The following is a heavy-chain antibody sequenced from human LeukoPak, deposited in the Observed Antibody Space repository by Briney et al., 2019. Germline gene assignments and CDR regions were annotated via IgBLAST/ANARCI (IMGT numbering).Heavy chain of an antibody. CDR3: ARHRYDYGLF. Sequence: GGSLRLSCAASGFTFSSYAMSWVRQAPGKGLEWVSAISGSGGSTYYADSVKGRFTISRDNSKNMLYLQMNSLRAEDTAVYYCARHRYDYGLFWGQGTLVTVSS. CDR1: GFTFSSYA. V-gene: IGHV3-23*01. D-gene: IGHD4-17*01. CDR2: ISGSGGST. J-gene: IGHJ4*02.